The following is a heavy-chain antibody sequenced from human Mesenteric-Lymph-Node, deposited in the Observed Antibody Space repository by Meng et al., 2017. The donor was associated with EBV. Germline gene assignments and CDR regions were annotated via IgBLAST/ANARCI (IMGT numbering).Heavy chain of an antibody. CDR2: ISGTGRTI. J-gene: IGHJ4*02. CDR1: GFIFSDYY. V-gene: IGHV3-11*01. Sequence: QVPLGESGGCLVKPGGSLRLSCAASGFIFSDYYMTWIRQAPGKGLEWVAHISGTGRTIYYADSVKGRFTISSDSAKNSLFLQMNNLRAEDTAVYYCARVVVGTFDNWGQGTLVTVSS. CDR3: ARVVVGTFDN. D-gene: IGHD2-21*01.